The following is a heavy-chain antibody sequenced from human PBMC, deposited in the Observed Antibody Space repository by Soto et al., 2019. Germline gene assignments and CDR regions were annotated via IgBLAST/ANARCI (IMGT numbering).Heavy chain of an antibody. Sequence: QAQLEESGGGVVQPGTSLRLSCAASAFSFSSSGMHWVRQAPGKGLEWVAAIWDDGGNKYYADSVKGRFTISRDNSKNTHFLQMNSLGAEDTALYYCARSSGSYLAAFYDTWGQGTLVSVSS. D-gene: IGHD1-26*01. CDR3: ARSSGSYLAAFYDT. CDR2: IWDDGGNK. V-gene: IGHV3-33*01. CDR1: AFSFSSSG. J-gene: IGHJ5*02.